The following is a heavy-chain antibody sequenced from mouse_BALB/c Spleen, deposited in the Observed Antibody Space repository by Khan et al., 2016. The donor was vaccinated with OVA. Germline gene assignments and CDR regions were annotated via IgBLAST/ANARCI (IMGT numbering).Heavy chain of an antibody. J-gene: IGHJ2*01. D-gene: IGHD1-3*01. CDR3: AITREPDYFDY. Sequence: QVQLKQSGPGLVAPSQSLSITCTVTGFSLTSYAIHWIRQPPGKGLEWLGVIWAGGSTNYNSALMSRLSISKDNAKSQVFLKMNSLQNHDTTMYYCAITREPDYFDYWGQGTTLTVSS. CDR2: IWAGGST. CDR1: GFSLTSYA. V-gene: IGHV2-9*02.